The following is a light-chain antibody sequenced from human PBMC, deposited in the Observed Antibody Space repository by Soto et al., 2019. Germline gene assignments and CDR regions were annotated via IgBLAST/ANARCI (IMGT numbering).Light chain of an antibody. Sequence: QAVVTQESSLTVSPGGTVTLTCASSTGAVTSGHHPHWLQQKPGQAPRTVIYSTDNKQDWTPARFSGSLLGGKAALTVSGVQPEDEAEYYCLFYYGGAQPQWVFGEGTKLTVL. J-gene: IGLJ2*01. CDR1: TGAVTSGHH. CDR3: LFYYGGAQPQWV. V-gene: IGLV7-43*01. CDR2: STD.